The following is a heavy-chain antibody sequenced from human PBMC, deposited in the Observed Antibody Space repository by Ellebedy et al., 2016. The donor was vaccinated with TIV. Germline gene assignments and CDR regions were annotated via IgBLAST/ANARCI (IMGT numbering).Heavy chain of an antibody. Sequence: PGGSLRLSCAVSRLTFSRYEMSWVRQAPGKGLEWISYISSSSSNIYYADSVKGRFNISRDNAKNSLFLQRNGLRAEDTAVYYCAISTVMIHYQHWGQGTLVTVSS. CDR1: RLTFSRYE. J-gene: IGHJ4*02. D-gene: IGHD3-16*01. V-gene: IGHV3-48*04. CDR2: ISSSSSNI. CDR3: AISTVMIHYQH.